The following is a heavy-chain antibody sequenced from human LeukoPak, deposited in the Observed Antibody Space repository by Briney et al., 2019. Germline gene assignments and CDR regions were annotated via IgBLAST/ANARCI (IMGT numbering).Heavy chain of an antibody. V-gene: IGHV4-59*01. CDR2: TYYTGST. CDR1: GDSISSYY. J-gene: IGHJ4*02. CDR3: ARKVYGDYFFDY. Sequence: SETLSLTCTVSGDSISSYYWSWIRQPPGKGLEWIGDTYYTGSTNYNPSLKSRVIISVDTSKNQFSLKLSSMTAADTAVYYCARKVYGDYFFDYWGQGTLVTVSS. D-gene: IGHD4-17*01.